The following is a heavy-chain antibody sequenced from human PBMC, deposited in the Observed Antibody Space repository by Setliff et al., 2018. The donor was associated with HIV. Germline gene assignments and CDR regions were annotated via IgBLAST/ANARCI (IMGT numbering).Heavy chain of an antibody. CDR3: ARDNPSTYGTAWDLFDS. CDR1: GFTFSNYW. Sequence: LRLSCVTSGFTFSNYWMAWVRQAPGKGLEWVANIKPDESEKYYVDSVKGRFTISRDNAKNSLYLQMNNLRVEDTALYYCARDNPSTYGTAWDLFDSWGQGTLVTVSS. V-gene: IGHV3-7*01. D-gene: IGHD1-26*01. J-gene: IGHJ4*02. CDR2: IKPDESEK.